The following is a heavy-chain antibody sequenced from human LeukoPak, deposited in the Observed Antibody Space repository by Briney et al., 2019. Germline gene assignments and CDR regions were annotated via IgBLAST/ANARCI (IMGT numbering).Heavy chain of an antibody. CDR1: GDSISSVYY. CDR3: ANADSEDFFDY. J-gene: IGHJ4*02. D-gene: IGHD2-21*01. Sequence: KPSETLSLTCTVSGDSISSVYYWGWVRQPPGKGLEWVGSIYHDESAFYNPSLKYRVTISLDRPKKQFSLRLASVTAADTAIYSCANADSEDFFDYWGQGTLVTVSS. CDR2: IYHDESA. V-gene: IGHV4-38-2*02.